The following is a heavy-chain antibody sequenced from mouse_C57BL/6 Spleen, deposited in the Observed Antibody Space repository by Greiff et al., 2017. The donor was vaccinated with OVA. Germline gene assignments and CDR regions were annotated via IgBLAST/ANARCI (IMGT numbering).Heavy chain of an antibody. D-gene: IGHD3-3*01. J-gene: IGHJ4*01. CDR1: GFTFSDYG. CDR2: ISSGSSTI. Sequence: EVKVVESGGGLVKPGGSLKLSCAASGFTFSDYGMHWVRQAPEKGLEWVAYISSGSSTIYYADTVKGRFTISRDNAKNTLFLQMTSLRSEDTAMYYCARRDARYAMDYWGQGTSVTVSS. V-gene: IGHV5-17*01. CDR3: ARRDARYAMDY.